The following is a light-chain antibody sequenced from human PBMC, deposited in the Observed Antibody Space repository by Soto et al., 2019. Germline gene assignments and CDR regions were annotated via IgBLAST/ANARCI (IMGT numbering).Light chain of an antibody. CDR1: HDISTF. CDR3: QQLYTLPFT. V-gene: IGKV1-9*01. CDR2: EAS. J-gene: IGKJ5*01. Sequence: DIQLTQSPSLLSASIGERVTITCRASHDISTFLAWYQQKPGKAPKLLIYEASTLQSGVPSRFSGSGSGTEFTLTISGLLPEDFAAYHCQQLYTLPFTFGQGTRLENK.